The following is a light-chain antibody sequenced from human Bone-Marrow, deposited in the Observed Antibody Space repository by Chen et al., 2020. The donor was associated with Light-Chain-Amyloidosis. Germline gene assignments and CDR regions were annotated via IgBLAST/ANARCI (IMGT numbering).Light chain of an antibody. CDR2: EGS. Sequence: DIQMTQSPSSLSASIGDRVTITCQASQDINNYLNWYQQKPGKAPKLLMYEGSNLETGVPSRFSGSGSRTDITFTISSLQTEDIATYYCQQYHSSPPTFGGGTRVETK. V-gene: IGKV1-33*01. J-gene: IGKJ4*01. CDR3: QQYHSSPPT. CDR1: QDINNY.